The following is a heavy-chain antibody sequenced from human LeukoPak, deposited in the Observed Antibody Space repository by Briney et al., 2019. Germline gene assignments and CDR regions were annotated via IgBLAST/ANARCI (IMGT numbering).Heavy chain of an antibody. J-gene: IGHJ6*03. D-gene: IGHD3-10*01. V-gene: IGHV4-39*01. CDR1: GVSISSSNSY. Sequence: SETLSLTCTVSGVSISSSNSYWGWIRQPPGKGLEWIGSIYYSGNTYYNASLKSQVSISIDTSKNQFSLRLTSVTAADTAVYYCAREEGNGSGSYFYYYYMDVWGKGTTVTVSS. CDR2: IYYSGNT. CDR3: AREEGNGSGSYFYYYYMDV.